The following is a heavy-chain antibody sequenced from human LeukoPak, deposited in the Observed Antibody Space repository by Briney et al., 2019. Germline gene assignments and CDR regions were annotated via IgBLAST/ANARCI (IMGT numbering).Heavy chain of an antibody. CDR3: ARALTSYCSSTSCYTGRGFDP. V-gene: IGHV1-2*02. CDR1: GYTFTGYY. D-gene: IGHD2-2*02. Sequence: ASVKVSCKASGYTFTGYYMHWVRQAPGQGLEWMGWINPNSGGTNYAQKFQGRVTMTRDTSISTAYMELSRLRSEDTAVYYCARALTSYCSSTSCYTGRGFDPWGQGTLVTVSS. J-gene: IGHJ5*02. CDR2: INPNSGGT.